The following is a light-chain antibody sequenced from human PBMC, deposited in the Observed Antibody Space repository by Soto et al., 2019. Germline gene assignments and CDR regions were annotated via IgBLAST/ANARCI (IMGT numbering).Light chain of an antibody. CDR1: HIVSNN. V-gene: IGKV3-15*01. CDR3: QPYTNWPLT. Sequence: EIVLTQSPATLSVSPGERATLSCRASHIVSNNLAWYQQKPGQAPRLLIYDPSTRATGIPARFSGSGSGTEFILTISSLQSEDFTVYFCQPYTNWPLTFVGGTKVEIK. J-gene: IGKJ4*01. CDR2: DPS.